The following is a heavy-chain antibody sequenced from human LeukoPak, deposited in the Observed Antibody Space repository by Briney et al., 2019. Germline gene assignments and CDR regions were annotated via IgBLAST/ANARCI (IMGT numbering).Heavy chain of an antibody. Sequence: GGSLRLSCATSGFTFSTYGFHWVRQAPGKGLEWVGFIRHDGINKYYADSVKGRFTLSRDNSKTTLYLQMNSLRAEDTAVYYCAKDLSDSRTWFDPWGQGTLVTVSS. D-gene: IGHD3-16*02. CDR1: GFTFSTYG. J-gene: IGHJ5*02. CDR3: AKDLSDSRTWFDP. CDR2: IRHDGINK. V-gene: IGHV3-30*02.